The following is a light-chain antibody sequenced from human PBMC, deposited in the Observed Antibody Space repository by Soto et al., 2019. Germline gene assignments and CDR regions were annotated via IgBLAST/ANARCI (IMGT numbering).Light chain of an antibody. V-gene: IGLV2-14*01. J-gene: IGLJ3*02. CDR3: SSYTTSNTWV. Sequence: QSALTQPASVSGSPGQSITISCTGPSSDVGAYDYVSWYQQHPGKAPKFMLYEVSNRPSGLSNRFSGSKSGNTASLTISGLQAEDEADYYCSSYTTSNTWVFGGGTKLTVL. CDR2: EVS. CDR1: SSDVGAYDY.